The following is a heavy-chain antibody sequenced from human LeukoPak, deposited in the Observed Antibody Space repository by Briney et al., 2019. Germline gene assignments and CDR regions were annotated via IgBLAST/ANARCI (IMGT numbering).Heavy chain of an antibody. CDR3: ARTRVVPAAIPPYYYYMDV. V-gene: IGHV1-69*05. CDR2: IIPIFGTA. CDR1: GGTFSSYA. D-gene: IGHD2-2*02. Sequence: GASVKVSCKASGGTFSSYAISWVRQAPGQGLEWMGGIIPIFGTANYAQKFQGRVTITTDESTSTAYMELSSLRSEDTAVYYCARTRVVPAAIPPYYYYMDVWGKGTTVTVSS. J-gene: IGHJ6*03.